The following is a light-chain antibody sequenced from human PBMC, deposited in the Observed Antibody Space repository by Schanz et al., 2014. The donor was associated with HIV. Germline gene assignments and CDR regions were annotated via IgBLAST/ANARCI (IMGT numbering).Light chain of an antibody. CDR2: GAS. CDR3: QQSGDSGGT. V-gene: IGKV3-20*01. J-gene: IGKJ4*01. Sequence: EIVLTQSPATLSLSPGERATLSCRASQSVSSYLAWYQQKPGQAPRLLIYGASSRATGIPDRFSGSGSGTDFTLTISRLEPEDFAVYYCQQSGDSGGTFGGGTKVDMK. CDR1: QSVSSY.